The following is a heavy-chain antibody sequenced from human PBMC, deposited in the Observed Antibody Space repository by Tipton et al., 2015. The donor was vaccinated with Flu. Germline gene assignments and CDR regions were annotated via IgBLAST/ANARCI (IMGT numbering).Heavy chain of an antibody. V-gene: IGHV4-59*01. J-gene: IGHJ5*02. D-gene: IGHD2-15*01. CDR1: GGSISSYY. CDR2: IYYSGST. Sequence: TLSLTCTVSGGSISSYYWSWIRQPPGKGLEWIGYIYYSGSTNYNPSPKSRVTISVDTSKNQFSLKLSSVTAADTAVYYCARGYCSGGSCPLFDPWGQGTLVTVSS. CDR3: ARGYCSGGSCPLFDP.